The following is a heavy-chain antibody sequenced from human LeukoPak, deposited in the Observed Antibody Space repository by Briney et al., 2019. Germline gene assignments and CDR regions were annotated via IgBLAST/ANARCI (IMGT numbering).Heavy chain of an antibody. V-gene: IGHV3-30*02. CDR1: GFTFSTYG. Sequence: GGSLRLSCAASGFTFSTYGMHWVRQAPGKGLEWVAFMRFNGNNIYYRDSVRGRFTISRDNSKTTLYLQMNSLRPEDTAVYYCAKDSESGHNWAPFDHWGQGTLVTVSS. CDR3: AKDSESGHNWAPFDH. CDR2: MRFNGNNI. D-gene: IGHD3-3*01. J-gene: IGHJ5*02.